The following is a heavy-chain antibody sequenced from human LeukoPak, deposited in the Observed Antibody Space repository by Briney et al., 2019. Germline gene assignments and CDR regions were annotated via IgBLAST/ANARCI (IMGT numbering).Heavy chain of an antibody. J-gene: IGHJ6*02. CDR3: ARGLVVPAAIHYYYYGMDV. CDR1: GFSLHNYD. V-gene: IGHV3-33*01. D-gene: IGHD2-2*01. Sequence: PGGSLRLSCVASGFSLHNYDMHWVRQAPGKGLEWVAVIWYDGSNKYYADSVKGRFTISRDNSKNTLYLQMNSLRAEDTAVYYCARGLVVPAAIHYYYYGMDVWGQGATVTVSS. CDR2: IWYDGSNK.